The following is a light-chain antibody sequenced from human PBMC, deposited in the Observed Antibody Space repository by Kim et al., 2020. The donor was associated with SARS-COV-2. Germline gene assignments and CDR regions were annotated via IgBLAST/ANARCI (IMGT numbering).Light chain of an antibody. CDR2: DVS. J-gene: IGLJ2*01. CDR3: SSYTSSSSVV. CDR1: SSDVDGYNY. Sequence: GQSMTISCTGTSSDVDGYNYVSWYQQHPGKAPKVMIYDVSNRPSGVSNRFSGSKSGNTASLTISGLQAEDEADYYCSSYTSSSSVVFGGGTQLTVL. V-gene: IGLV2-14*03.